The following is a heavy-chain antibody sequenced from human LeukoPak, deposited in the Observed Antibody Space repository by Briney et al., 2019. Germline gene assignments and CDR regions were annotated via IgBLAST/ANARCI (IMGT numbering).Heavy chain of an antibody. CDR3: ARDKQLDWAHYYYYYMDV. V-gene: IGHV4-61*02. CDR1: GGSINSATYY. J-gene: IGHJ6*03. D-gene: IGHD3-3*01. Sequence: SETLSLTCTVSGGSINSATYYWTWIRQPAGKGLEWIGRIYTSGSTNYNPSLKSRVTISVDTSKNQFSLKLSSVTAADTAVYYCARDKQLDWAHYYYYYMDVWGKGTTVTVSS. CDR2: IYTSGST.